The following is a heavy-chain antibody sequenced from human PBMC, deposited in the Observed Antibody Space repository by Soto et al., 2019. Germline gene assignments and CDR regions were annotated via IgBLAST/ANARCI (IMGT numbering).Heavy chain of an antibody. CDR2: ISSSSSYI. CDR1: GFTFSSYS. J-gene: IGHJ4*02. CDR3: ARFSKEPSSGWYREPIDY. Sequence: PGGSLRLSCAASGFTFSSYSMNWVRQAPGKGLEWVSSISSSSSYIYYADSVKGRFTISRDNAKNSLYLQMNSLRAEDTAVYYCARFSKEPSSGWYREPIDYWGQGTRVTVSS. V-gene: IGHV3-21*01. D-gene: IGHD6-19*01.